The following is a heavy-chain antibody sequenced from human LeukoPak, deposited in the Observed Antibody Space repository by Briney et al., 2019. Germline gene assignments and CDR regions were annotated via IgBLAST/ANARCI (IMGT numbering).Heavy chain of an antibody. CDR1: GYTFTSYG. CDR3: ARAVAAAGKGWFDP. J-gene: IGHJ5*02. V-gene: IGHV1-18*01. CDR2: ISAYNGNT. Sequence: ASVKVSCKASGYTFTSYGISWVRQVPGQGLEWMGWISAYNGNTNYAQKLQGRVTMTTDTSTSTAYMELRSLRSDDTAVYYCARAVAAAGKGWFDPWGQGTLVTVSS. D-gene: IGHD6-13*01.